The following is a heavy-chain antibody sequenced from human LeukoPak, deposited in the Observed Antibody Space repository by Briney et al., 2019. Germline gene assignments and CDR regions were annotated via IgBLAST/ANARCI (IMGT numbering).Heavy chain of an antibody. V-gene: IGHV4-59*04. D-gene: IGHD5-24*01. CDR2: ISHRGSP. CDR3: ARDGGFYYTASPNSWFDP. CDR1: GGSISSHY. Sequence: PSETLSLTCTVSGGSISSHYWSWIRQPPGKGLEWIGSISHRGSPYYNPSLQSRVTMSADTPNNHFSLRLSSVTAADTAVYYCARDGGFYYTASPNSWFDPWGQGILVTVSS. J-gene: IGHJ5*02.